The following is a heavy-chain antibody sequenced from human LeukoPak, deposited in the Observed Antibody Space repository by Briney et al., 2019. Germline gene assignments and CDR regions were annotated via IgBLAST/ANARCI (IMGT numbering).Heavy chain of an antibody. V-gene: IGHV4-30-4*01. CDR2: IYYSGST. Sequence: SQTLSLTCTVSGGSISSGDYYWSWIRQPSGKGLEWIGYIYYSGSTYYNPSLKSRVTISVDTSKNQFSLKLSSVTAADTAVYYCASMVAVAASTVGIYFDYWGQGTLVTVSS. J-gene: IGHJ4*02. CDR3: ASMVAVAASTVGIYFDY. CDR1: GGSISSGDYY. D-gene: IGHD6-19*01.